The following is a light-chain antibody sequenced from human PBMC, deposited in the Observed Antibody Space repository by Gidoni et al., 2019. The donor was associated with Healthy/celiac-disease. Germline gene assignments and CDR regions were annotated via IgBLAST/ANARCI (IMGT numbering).Light chain of an antibody. CDR1: QSVSSY. J-gene: IGKJ5*01. CDR3: QQRSNWPIT. V-gene: IGKV3-11*01. CDR2: DAS. Sequence: EIVLTQSPATLSLSPGERATLSCRASQSVSSYLAWYQQKPGQAPRLLIYDASNRATGIPARFSGSGSGTDFTLTISSREPEDFAVYYCQQRSNWPITFXXXTRLEIK.